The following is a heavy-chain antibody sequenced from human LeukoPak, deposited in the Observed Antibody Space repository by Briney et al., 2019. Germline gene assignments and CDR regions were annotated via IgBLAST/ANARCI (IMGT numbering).Heavy chain of an antibody. J-gene: IGHJ4*02. CDR1: GYTFTGYY. D-gene: IGHD3-10*01. Sequence: ASVKASCKASGYTFTGYYMHWVRQAPGQGLEWMGWINPNSGGTNYAQKFQGRVTMTRDTSISTAYMELSRLRSDDTAVYYCARVPRGDYGLDYWGQGTLVTVSS. V-gene: IGHV1-2*02. CDR3: ARVPRGDYGLDY. CDR2: INPNSGGT.